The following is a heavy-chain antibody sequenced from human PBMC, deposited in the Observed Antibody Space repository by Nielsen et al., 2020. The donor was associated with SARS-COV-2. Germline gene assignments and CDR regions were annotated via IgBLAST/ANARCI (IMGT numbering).Heavy chain of an antibody. CDR3: AKVTYNSYRSIGAFDY. CDR2: ISYDGRNK. CDR1: GFTFTSYV. D-gene: IGHD6-6*01. V-gene: IGHV3-30*18. J-gene: IGHJ4*02. Sequence: GESLKISCAASGFTFTSYVMHWVRQAPGKGLEWVAVISYDGRNKYYADSVKGRFTVSRDNSKNTLYLQMNSLRAEDTAVYYCAKVTYNSYRSIGAFDYWGQGTLVTVSS.